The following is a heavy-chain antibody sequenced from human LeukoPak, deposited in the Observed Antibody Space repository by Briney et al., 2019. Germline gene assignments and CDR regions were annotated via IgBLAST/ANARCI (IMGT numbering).Heavy chain of an antibody. CDR3: ARMDCTSPSCYTLDY. Sequence: ASVKVSCKASGYTFTSYGISWVRQAPGQGLEWMGWISAYNGNTNYAQKLQGRVTMTTDTSTSTAYMELRSLRSDDTAVYYCARMDCTSPSCYTLDYSGQGTLVTVYS. CDR1: GYTFTSYG. V-gene: IGHV1-18*01. J-gene: IGHJ4*02. D-gene: IGHD2-2*02. CDR2: ISAYNGNT.